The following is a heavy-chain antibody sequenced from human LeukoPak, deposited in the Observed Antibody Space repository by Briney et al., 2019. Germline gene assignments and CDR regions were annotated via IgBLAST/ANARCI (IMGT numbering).Heavy chain of an antibody. CDR2: FDPEDGET. CDR1: GYTLKELL. D-gene: IGHD1-7*01. CDR3: ATAANTYNWNYGRAFDI. J-gene: IGHJ3*02. V-gene: IGHV1-24*01. Sequence: ASVKVSCKVSGYTLKELLIHWVRQAHGKGLEWMGGFDPEDGETINAQKFQGRVTMTEDTSTDTAYMELSSLRSEDTAIYYCATAANTYNWNYGRAFDIWGQGTMVTVSS.